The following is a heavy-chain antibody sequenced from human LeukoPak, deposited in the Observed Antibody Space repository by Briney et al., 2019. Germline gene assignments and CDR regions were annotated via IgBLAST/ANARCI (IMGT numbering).Heavy chain of an antibody. Sequence: ASVKVSCKASGGTFSSYAISWVRQAPGQGLEWMGRIIPILGIANCAQKFQGRVTITADKSTSTAYMELSSRESEDTAVYYCARGCSSTSCYPYYYYYGMDVWGQGTTVTVSS. V-gene: IGHV1-69*04. CDR3: ARGCSSTSCYPYYYYYGMDV. CDR2: IIPILGIA. CDR1: GGTFSSYA. J-gene: IGHJ6*02. D-gene: IGHD2-2*01.